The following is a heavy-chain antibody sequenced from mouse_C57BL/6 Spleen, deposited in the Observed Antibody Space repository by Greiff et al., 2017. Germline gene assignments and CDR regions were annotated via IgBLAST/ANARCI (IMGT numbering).Heavy chain of an antibody. CDR1: GFTFSDSG. J-gene: IGHJ4*01. V-gene: IGHV5-17*01. CDR3: ARGGTTVVHYYAMDY. Sequence: EVKVVESGGGLVKPGGSLKLSCAASGFTFSDSGMHWVRQAPEKGLEWVAYISSGSSTIYYADTVKGRFTISRDNAKNTLFLQMTSLRSEDTAMYYCARGGTTVVHYYAMDYWGQGTSVTASS. D-gene: IGHD1-1*01. CDR2: ISSGSSTI.